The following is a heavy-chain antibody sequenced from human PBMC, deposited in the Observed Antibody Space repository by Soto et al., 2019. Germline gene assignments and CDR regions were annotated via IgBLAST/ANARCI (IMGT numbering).Heavy chain of an antibody. V-gene: IGHV4-34*01. CDR3: ARVPSGSYYNLNGDY. CDR1: GGSFSGYY. Sequence: SETLSLTCAVYGGSFSGYYWSWIRQPPGKGLEWIGEINHSGSTNYNPSLKSRVTISVDTSKNQFSLKLSSVTAADTAVYYCARVPSGSYYNLNGDYWGQGTLVTVSS. J-gene: IGHJ4*02. CDR2: INHSGST. D-gene: IGHD1-26*01.